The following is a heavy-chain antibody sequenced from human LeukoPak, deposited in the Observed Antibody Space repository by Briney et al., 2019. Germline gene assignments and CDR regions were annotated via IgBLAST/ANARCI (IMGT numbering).Heavy chain of an antibody. Sequence: SETLSLTCTVSGGSISSSSYYWGWIRQPPGKGLEWIGSIYYSGSTYYNPSLKSRVTISVDTSKNQFSLKLSSVTAADTAVYYCARRTTVTTGCFDYWGQGTLVTVSS. J-gene: IGHJ4*02. D-gene: IGHD4-11*01. CDR2: IYYSGST. V-gene: IGHV4-39*07. CDR1: GGSISSSSYY. CDR3: ARRTTVTTGCFDY.